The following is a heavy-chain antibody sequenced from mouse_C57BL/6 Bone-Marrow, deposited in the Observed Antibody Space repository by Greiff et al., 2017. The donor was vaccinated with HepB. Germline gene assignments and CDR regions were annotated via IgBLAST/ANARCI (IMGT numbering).Heavy chain of an antibody. CDR2: IDPSDSYT. CDR3: ARSYYGSSYEDY. V-gene: IGHV1-50*01. D-gene: IGHD1-1*01. J-gene: IGHJ2*01. CDR1: GYTFTSYW. Sequence: VQLQQPGAELVKPGASVKLSCKASGYTFTSYWMQWVKQRPGQGLEWIGEIDPSDSYTNYNQKFKGKATLTVDTSSSTAYMQLSSLTSEDSAVYYCARSYYGSSYEDYWGQGTTLTVSS.